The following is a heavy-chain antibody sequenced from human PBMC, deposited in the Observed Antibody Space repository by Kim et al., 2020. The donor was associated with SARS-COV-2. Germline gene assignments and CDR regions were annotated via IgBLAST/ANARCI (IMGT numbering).Heavy chain of an antibody. CDR3: ARETSDGWFDP. CDR2: ST. J-gene: IGHJ5*02. V-gene: IGHV3-53*01. Sequence: STPYADSVKGRLTISRDNSKNELYREMNSLRADDTAVYYCARETSDGWFDPWGQGTLVTVST.